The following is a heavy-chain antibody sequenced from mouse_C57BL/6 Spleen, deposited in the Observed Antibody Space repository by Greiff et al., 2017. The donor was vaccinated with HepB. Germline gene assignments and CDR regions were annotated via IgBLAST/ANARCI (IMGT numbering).Heavy chain of an antibody. V-gene: IGHV14-1*01. CDR2: IDPEDGDT. CDR1: GFNIKDYY. CDR3: TNQYYGSKGGYFDV. Sequence: VQLQQSGAELVRPGASVKLSCTASGFNIKDYYMHWVKQRPEQGLEWIGRIDPEDGDTEYAPKFQGKATMTADTSSNTAYLQLSSLTSEDTAVYYCTNQYYGSKGGYFDVWGTGTTVTVSS. D-gene: IGHD1-1*01. J-gene: IGHJ1*03.